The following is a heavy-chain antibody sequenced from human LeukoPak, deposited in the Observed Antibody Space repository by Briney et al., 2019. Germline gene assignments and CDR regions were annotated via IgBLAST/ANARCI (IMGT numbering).Heavy chain of an antibody. CDR3: ARTRTYADYADF. V-gene: IGHV4-59*01. CDR1: GGSITTYY. J-gene: IGHJ4*02. Sequence: SETLSLSCTVPGGSITTYYWSWIRQPPGKGLEWIGFIYSSGSANYNPSLMSRVTMSVDTSKNQFSLKLSSVTAADTAVYYCARTRTYADYADFWGQGTLVTVSS. D-gene: IGHD4-17*01. CDR2: IYSSGSA.